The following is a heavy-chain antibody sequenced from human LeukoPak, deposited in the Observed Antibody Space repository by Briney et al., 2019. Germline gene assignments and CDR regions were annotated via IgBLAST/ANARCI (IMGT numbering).Heavy chain of an antibody. CDR1: GFTFSSYA. D-gene: IGHD6-13*01. V-gene: IGHV3-48*04. Sequence: PGGSLRLSCAASGFTFSSYAMNWVRKAPGKGLEWVSYISSSGSTIYYADSVKGRFTISRDNAKNSLYLQMNSLRAEDTAVYYCARDKITHLGAAGSFDYWGQGTLVTVSS. CDR2: ISSSGSTI. J-gene: IGHJ4*02. CDR3: ARDKITHLGAAGSFDY.